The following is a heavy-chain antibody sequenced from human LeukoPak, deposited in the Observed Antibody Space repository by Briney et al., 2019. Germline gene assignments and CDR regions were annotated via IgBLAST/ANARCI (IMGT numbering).Heavy chain of an antibody. CDR2: IYYSGST. V-gene: IGHV4-59*08. CDR3: ARGVSSGSDY. D-gene: IGHD3-10*01. CDR1: SGSISNYY. J-gene: IGHJ4*02. Sequence: PSATLSLTCTLSSGSISNYYWNWIRQPPGKGLEWIGYIYYSGSTNYNPSLKSRVTISVGTSKNQFSLKLSSVTAVDTAVYYCARGVSSGSDYWGQGTLVTVSS.